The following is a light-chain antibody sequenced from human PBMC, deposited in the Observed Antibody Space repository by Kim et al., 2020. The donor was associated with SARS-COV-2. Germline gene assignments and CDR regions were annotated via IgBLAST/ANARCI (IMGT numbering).Light chain of an antibody. Sequence: VSPGERATLSCRASQSVSSNLAWYQQKPGQAPRLLIYGASTRATGTPARFSGSGSGTEFTLTISSLQPEDFAVYYCQQYSNWPLTFGGGTKVDIK. CDR1: QSVSSN. V-gene: IGKV3-15*01. CDR3: QQYSNWPLT. CDR2: GAS. J-gene: IGKJ4*01.